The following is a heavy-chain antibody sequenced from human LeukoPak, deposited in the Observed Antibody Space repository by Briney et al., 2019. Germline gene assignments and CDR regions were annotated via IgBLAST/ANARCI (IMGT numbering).Heavy chain of an antibody. CDR2: IFHSETT. V-gene: IGHV4-38-2*02. CDR1: GYPISGGHY. J-gene: IGHJ5*02. CDR3: ARDQPAARRWFDP. D-gene: IGHD2-2*01. Sequence: SETLSLTCGVSGYPISGGHYWGWIRQPPGKGLEWIGSIFHSETTYYNPSLKSRVTMSVDKSKNQFSLILTSVTAADTAVYYCARDQPAARRWFDPWGQGTLVTDSS.